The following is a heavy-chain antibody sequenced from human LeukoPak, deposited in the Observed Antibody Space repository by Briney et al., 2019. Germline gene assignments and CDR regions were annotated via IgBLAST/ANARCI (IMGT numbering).Heavy chain of an antibody. CDR3: ARDPPAVRTNTYA. D-gene: IGHD4/OR15-4a*01. J-gene: IGHJ5*02. CDR1: GLTVSNNY. CDR2: IYSGGDT. Sequence: AGGSLRLSCAASGLTVSNNYMNWVRQAPGKGLEWVSLIYSGGDTHYADSVKGRFTISRDSSKNTLYLQMNSLRAEDTAVYYCARDPPAVRTNTYAWGQGTLVTVSS. V-gene: IGHV3-66*01.